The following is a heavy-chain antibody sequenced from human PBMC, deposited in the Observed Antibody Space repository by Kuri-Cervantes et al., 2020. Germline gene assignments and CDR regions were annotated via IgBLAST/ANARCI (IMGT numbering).Heavy chain of an antibody. CDR2: INHSGST. CDR3: AREITTSYCGGDCYKTGTFDY. J-gene: IGHJ4*02. D-gene: IGHD2-21*02. CDR1: GGSFSGYY. Sequence: SQTLSLTCAVYGGSFSGYYWSWIRQPPGKGLEWIGEINHSGSTNYNPSLKSRVTISVDTSKNQFSLKLSSVTAADTAVYYCAREITTSYCGGDCYKTGTFDYWGQGTLVTVSS. V-gene: IGHV4-34*01.